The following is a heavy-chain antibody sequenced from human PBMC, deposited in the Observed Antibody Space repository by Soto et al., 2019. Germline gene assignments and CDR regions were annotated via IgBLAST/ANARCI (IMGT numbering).Heavy chain of an antibody. CDR3: ATYPGDCSGGSCYLGAAFDI. D-gene: IGHD2-15*01. CDR2: INHSGST. V-gene: IGHV4-34*01. J-gene: IGHJ3*02. Sequence: SETLSLTCAVYGGSFGGYYWSWIRQPPGKGLEWIGEINHSGSTNYNPSLKSRVTISVDTSKNQFSLKLSSVTAADTAVYYCATYPGDCSGGSCYLGAAFDIWGQGTMVTVSS. CDR1: GGSFGGYY.